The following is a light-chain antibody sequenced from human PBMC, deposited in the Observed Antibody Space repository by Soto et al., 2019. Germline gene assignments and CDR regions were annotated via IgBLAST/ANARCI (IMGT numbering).Light chain of an antibody. Sequence: LTSSSGTQTLPPGEGDTHSCRATQKIGSNSLAWYQQQRGQAPRLLIHGASNRATGVPDRFSGSGSGTDFTLTITRLEPEDFAVYYCQQYGGSPRTFGQGTKVDIK. J-gene: IGKJ1*01. V-gene: IGKV3-20*01. CDR3: QQYGGSPRT. CDR2: GAS. CDR1: QKIGSNS.